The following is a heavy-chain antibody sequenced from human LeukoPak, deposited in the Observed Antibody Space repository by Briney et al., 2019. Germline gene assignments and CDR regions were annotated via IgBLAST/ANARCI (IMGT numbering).Heavy chain of an antibody. J-gene: IGHJ4*02. D-gene: IGHD5-12*01. CDR3: ARASRRSGSRSGLGY. V-gene: IGHV4-59*12. Sequence: PSETLSLTCTVSGDSISSNFWAWLRQPPGKGLEWIGYIYDIGSANYNPSLKSRVTISVDTSKNQFSLKLSSVTAADTAVYYCARASRRSGSRSGLGYWGQGTLVTVSS. CDR2: IYDIGSA. CDR1: GDSISSNF.